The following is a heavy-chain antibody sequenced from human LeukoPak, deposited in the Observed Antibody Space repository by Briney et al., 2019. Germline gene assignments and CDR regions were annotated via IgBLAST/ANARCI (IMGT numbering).Heavy chain of an antibody. CDR1: GFTFSNYA. Sequence: GGSPRLSCAASGFTFSNYAMNWVRQAPGKGLEWVSYINSSSSTIYHADSMKGRFTISRDNAKNSLYLQMNSLRDEDTAVYYCKGSSWCNYYYMDVWGKGTTVTVSS. D-gene: IGHD6-13*01. CDR2: INSSSSTI. V-gene: IGHV3-48*02. J-gene: IGHJ6*03. CDR3: KGSSWCNYYYMDV.